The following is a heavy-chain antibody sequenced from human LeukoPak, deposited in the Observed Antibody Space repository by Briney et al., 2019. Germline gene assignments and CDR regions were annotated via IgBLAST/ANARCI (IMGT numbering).Heavy chain of an antibody. CDR3: ARDGYSSSFYFDY. CDR2: IRYDGSNK. J-gene: IGHJ4*02. D-gene: IGHD6-6*01. Sequence: GGSLRLSCAASGFTFSSYGMHWVRQAPGKGLEWVAFIRYDGSNKYYADSVKGRFTISRDNAKNTLYLQMNSLRAEDTAVYYCARDGYSSSFYFDYWGQGTLVTVSS. V-gene: IGHV3-30*02. CDR1: GFTFSSYG.